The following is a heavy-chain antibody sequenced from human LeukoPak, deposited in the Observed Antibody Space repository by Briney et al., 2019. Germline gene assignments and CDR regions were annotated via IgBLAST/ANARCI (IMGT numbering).Heavy chain of an antibody. D-gene: IGHD3-22*01. CDR2: IYSGGSA. J-gene: IGHJ4*02. CDR3: ASNYDSSGYLHFDY. V-gene: IGHV3-53*01. Sequence: GGSLRLSCAASGFTVSGNYMSWVRQAPGKGLEWVSVIYSGGSAFNADSVKGRFTISRDNSKNTLYLQMNSLRAEDTAVYYCASNYDSSGYLHFDYWGQGTLVTVSS. CDR1: GFTVSGNY.